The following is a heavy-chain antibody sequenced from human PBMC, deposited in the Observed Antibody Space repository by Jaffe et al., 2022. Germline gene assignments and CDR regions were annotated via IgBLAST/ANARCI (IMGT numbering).Heavy chain of an antibody. J-gene: IGHJ4*02. CDR1: GFTFSSYA. Sequence: EVQLLESGGGLVQPGGSLRLSCAASGFTFSSYAMTWVRQAPGKGLEWVSSISGSGGSTYYADSVKGRFTISRDNSKNTLYLQMNSLRAADTAVYYCAKEGHNSGWFGFDSWGQGALVTVSS. CDR2: ISGSGGST. CDR3: AKEGHNSGWFGFDS. V-gene: IGHV3-23*01. D-gene: IGHD6-19*01.